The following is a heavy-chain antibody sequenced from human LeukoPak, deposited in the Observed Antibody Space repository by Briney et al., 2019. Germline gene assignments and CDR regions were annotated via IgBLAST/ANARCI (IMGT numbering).Heavy chain of an antibody. V-gene: IGHV3-7*01. Sequence: GGSLRLPCVVSGFTLSDYWMSWVCQAPGKGLEWVANIKQDGDEKHYVDSVKGRFTISRDNAKNSLFLQMDSLRVEDTAVYYCARHTTLDPWGQGALVTVSS. CDR3: ARHTTLDP. D-gene: IGHD1-14*01. CDR2: IKQDGDEK. J-gene: IGHJ5*02. CDR1: GFTLSDYW.